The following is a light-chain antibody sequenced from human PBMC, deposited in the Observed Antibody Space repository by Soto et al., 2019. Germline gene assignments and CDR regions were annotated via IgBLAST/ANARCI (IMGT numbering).Light chain of an antibody. V-gene: IGKV3-20*01. J-gene: IGKJ2*01. CDR2: NAT. CDR3: QQFGDSPMYT. Sequence: VLTQSPGTLSLSPGERATLSCRARQTVNNNYLAWYVQRPGQAPRLLIYNATVRAAGAPGRFSGSGSGTDFTLSISTLEPEDSAVYYCQQFGDSPMYTFGQGTKLEIK. CDR1: QTVNNNY.